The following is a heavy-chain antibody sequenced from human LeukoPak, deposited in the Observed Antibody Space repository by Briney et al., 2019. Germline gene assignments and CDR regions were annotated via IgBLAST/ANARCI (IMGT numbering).Heavy chain of an antibody. Sequence: TGGSLRLSCAASGFTFSSYGMHWVGQAPGKGLEWVAVISYDGSNKYYADSVKGRFTISRDNSKNTLYLQMNSLRAEDTAVYYCAKQSGSFTFDYWGQGTLVTVSS. J-gene: IGHJ4*02. CDR1: GFTFSSYG. CDR2: ISYDGSNK. V-gene: IGHV3-30*18. CDR3: AKQSGSFTFDY. D-gene: IGHD1-26*01.